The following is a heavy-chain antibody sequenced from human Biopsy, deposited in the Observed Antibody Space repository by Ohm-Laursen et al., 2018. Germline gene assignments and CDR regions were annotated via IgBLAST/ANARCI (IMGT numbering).Heavy chain of an antibody. V-gene: IGHV3-72*01. CDR1: GFSFSDNY. CDR3: ARAGRYCSGGGCYSWFDS. D-gene: IGHD2-15*01. CDR2: IRDKASSYTT. J-gene: IGHJ5*01. Sequence: GSLRLSCSASGFSFSDNYMDWVRQAPGKGLEWVGRIRDKASSYTTDYAASVKGRFTISRDDSKNSLYLQMNSLKTEDTALYYCARAGRYCSGGGCYSWFDSWGQGTLVTVSS.